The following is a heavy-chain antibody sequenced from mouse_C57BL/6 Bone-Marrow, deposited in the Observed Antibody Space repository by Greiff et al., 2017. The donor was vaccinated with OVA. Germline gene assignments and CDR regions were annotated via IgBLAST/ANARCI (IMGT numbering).Heavy chain of an antibody. CDR1: GYTFTDYN. J-gene: IGHJ3*01. Sequence: VQLQQSGPELVKPGASVKIPCKASGYTFTDYNMDWVKQSHGKSLEWIGDINPNNGGTIYNQKFKGKATLTVDKSSSTAYMELRSLTSEDTAVYYCARVGLLRFAYWGQGTLVTVSA. CDR2: INPNNGGT. V-gene: IGHV1-18*01. D-gene: IGHD3-3*01. CDR3: ARVGLLRFAY.